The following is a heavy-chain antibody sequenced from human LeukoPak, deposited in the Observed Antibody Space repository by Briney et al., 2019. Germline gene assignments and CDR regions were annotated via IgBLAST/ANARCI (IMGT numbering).Heavy chain of an antibody. Sequence: SETLSLTCAVYGGSFSGYYWSWIRQPPGKGLERIGEINHSGSTNYNPSLKSRVTISVDTSKNQFSLKLSSVTAADTAVYYCARAKSYFNKGGFDYWGQGTLVTVSS. CDR3: ARAKSYFNKGGFDY. CDR1: GGSFSGYY. D-gene: IGHD3-10*01. CDR2: INHSGST. J-gene: IGHJ4*02. V-gene: IGHV4-34*01.